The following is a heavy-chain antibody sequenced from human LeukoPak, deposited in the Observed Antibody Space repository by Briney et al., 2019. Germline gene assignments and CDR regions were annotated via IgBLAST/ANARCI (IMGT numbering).Heavy chain of an antibody. V-gene: IGHV4-30-2*01. CDR1: GGSISSGGYS. CDR2: IYHSGST. J-gene: IGHJ4*02. Sequence: SETLSLTCAFSGGSISSGGYSWRWIRQPPGKGLEWIGYIYHSGSTYYNPSLKSRVTISVDRSKNQFSLKLSSVTAADTAVYYCARGGGGYFDYWGQGTLVTVSS. D-gene: IGHD5-12*01. CDR3: ARGGGGYFDY.